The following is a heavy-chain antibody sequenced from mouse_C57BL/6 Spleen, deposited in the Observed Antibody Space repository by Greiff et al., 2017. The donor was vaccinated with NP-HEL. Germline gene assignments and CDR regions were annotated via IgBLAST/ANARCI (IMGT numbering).Heavy chain of an antibody. J-gene: IGHJ2*01. CDR3: SRSVDRELVY. CDR1: GYTFTSYW. Sequence: QVQLQQPGAELVKPGASVKLSCKASGYTFTSYWMHWVKQRPGQGLEWIGIIHPNSGSTNYNEKFKSKATLTVDKSSSTAYMQLSSLTSEDSVVSYCSRSVDRELVYWGPGTTLTVSS. D-gene: IGHD1-3*01. V-gene: IGHV1-64*01. CDR2: IHPNSGST.